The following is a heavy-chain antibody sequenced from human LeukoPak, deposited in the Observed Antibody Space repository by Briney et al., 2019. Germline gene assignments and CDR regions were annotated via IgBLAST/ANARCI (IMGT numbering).Heavy chain of an antibody. Sequence: ASVKVSCEVSGYSLTELYMHWVRQAPGKGLEWMGGFDPEDGETIYAQKFQGRVTMTEDTSTDTAYMELSSLRSEDTAVYYCATPPPGIAAAGTGFDYWGQGTLVTVSS. CDR3: ATPPPGIAAAGTGFDY. CDR1: GYSLTELY. D-gene: IGHD6-13*01. V-gene: IGHV1-24*01. CDR2: FDPEDGET. J-gene: IGHJ4*02.